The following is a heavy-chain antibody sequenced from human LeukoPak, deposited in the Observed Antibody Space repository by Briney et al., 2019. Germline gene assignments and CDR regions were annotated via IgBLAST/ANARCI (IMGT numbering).Heavy chain of an antibody. D-gene: IGHD3-3*01. CDR3: ARESGRFLEWLSENWFDP. J-gene: IGHJ5*02. CDR1: GYTFTGYY. V-gene: IGHV1-69*13. Sequence: GASVKVSCKASGYTFTGYYMHWVRQAPGQGLEWMGGIIPIFGTANYAQKFQGRVTITADESTSTAYMELSSLRSEDTAVYYCARESGRFLEWLSENWFDPWGQGTLVTVSS. CDR2: IIPIFGTA.